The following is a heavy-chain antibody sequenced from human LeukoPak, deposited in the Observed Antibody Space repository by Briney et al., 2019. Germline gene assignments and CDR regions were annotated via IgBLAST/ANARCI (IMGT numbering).Heavy chain of an antibody. V-gene: IGHV4-59*08. CDR3: ATGRTMVTRYYFDY. CDR2: IYYSGST. Sequence: SETLSLTCTVSGGSIRSYYWSWIRQPPGKGLEWIGYIYYSGSTNYNPSLKSRVTISVDTSKNQFSLKLSSVTAADTAVYYCATGRTMVTRYYFDYWGQGTLVTVSS. CDR1: GGSIRSYY. J-gene: IGHJ4*02. D-gene: IGHD5-18*01.